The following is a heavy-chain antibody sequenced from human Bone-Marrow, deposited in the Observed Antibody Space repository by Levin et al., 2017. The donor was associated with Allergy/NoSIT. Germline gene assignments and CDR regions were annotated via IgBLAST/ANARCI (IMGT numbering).Heavy chain of an antibody. CDR1: NGSISGYY. CDR2: IYDNGRT. Sequence: SETLSLTCTVSNGSISGYYWSWIRQSPGMGLQWITYIYDNGRTNYNPSLLTRVTTSLDTSRNQFSLNLKSVTAADTAAYYCAKSATGDRFHYFDSWGQGTMVTVSS. V-gene: IGHV4-59*01. J-gene: IGHJ4*02. D-gene: IGHD3-16*01. CDR3: AKSATGDRFHYFDS.